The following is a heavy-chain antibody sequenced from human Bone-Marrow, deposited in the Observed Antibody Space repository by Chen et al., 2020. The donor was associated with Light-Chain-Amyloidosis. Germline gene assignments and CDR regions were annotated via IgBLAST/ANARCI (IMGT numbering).Heavy chain of an antibody. CDR2: IDSSGTYI. V-gene: IGHV3-21*04. Sequence: EVLLVEEGGGQVKPGGSLRLSCAASGFTFASYPMNWVRQAPGKGLEWVSSIDSSGTYINYADSTRGRFSISRDNAKNSLYLQMNSLRAEDTAVYYCAKFKVDFWSGFPPHFDYWGQGTLVTVSS. D-gene: IGHD3-3*01. CDR1: GFTFASYP. CDR3: AKFKVDFWSGFPPHFDY. J-gene: IGHJ4*02.